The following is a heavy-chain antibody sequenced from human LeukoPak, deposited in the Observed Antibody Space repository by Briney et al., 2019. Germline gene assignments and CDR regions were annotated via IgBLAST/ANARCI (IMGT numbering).Heavy chain of an antibody. CDR3: ARRTYDYVWGSYRYYYYYMDV. Sequence: GGSLRLSCAASGFTFSTYSMNWVRQAPGKGLEWVAYIISSSSYIEYADSVKGRFTISRDNAKNLVYLQMNSLRAEDTAVYYCARRTYDYVWGSYRYYYYYMDVWGKGTTVTISS. CDR2: IISSSSYI. D-gene: IGHD3-16*02. CDR1: GFTFSTYS. J-gene: IGHJ6*03. V-gene: IGHV3-21*01.